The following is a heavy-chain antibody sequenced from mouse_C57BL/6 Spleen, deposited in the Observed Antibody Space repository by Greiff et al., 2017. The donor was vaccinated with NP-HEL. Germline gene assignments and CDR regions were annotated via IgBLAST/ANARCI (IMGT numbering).Heavy chain of an antibody. CDR1: GFTFSDYY. CDR2: INYDGSST. D-gene: IGHD1-1*01. J-gene: IGHJ4*01. Sequence: EVQRVESEGGLVQPGSSMKLSCTASGFTFSDYYMAWVRQVPEKGLEWVANINYDGSSTYYLDSLKSRFIISRDNAKNILYLQMSSLKSEDTATYYCAREGSNYAMYYWGQGTSVTVSS. V-gene: IGHV5-16*01. CDR3: AREGSNYAMYY.